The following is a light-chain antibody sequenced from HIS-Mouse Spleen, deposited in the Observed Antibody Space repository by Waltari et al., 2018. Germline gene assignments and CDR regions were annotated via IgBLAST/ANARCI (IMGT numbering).Light chain of an antibody. V-gene: IGLV2-23*01. CDR1: SSDVGSYNL. Sequence: QSALTQPASVSGSPGQSITISCTGTSSDVGSYNLVSWYQQHPGKAPKLMIYEGSKRPSGVSNRFYGSKSGNTASLTISGLQAEDEADYSCCSYAGSSTWVFGGGTKLTVL. CDR3: CSYAGSSTWV. J-gene: IGLJ3*02. CDR2: EGS.